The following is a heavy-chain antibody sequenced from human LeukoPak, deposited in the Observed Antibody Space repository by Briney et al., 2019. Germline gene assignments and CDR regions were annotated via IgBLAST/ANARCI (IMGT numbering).Heavy chain of an antibody. J-gene: IGHJ4*02. CDR3: ARETIAAAGYYYFDY. D-gene: IGHD6-13*01. CDR1: GFTFSSYW. CDR2: IKQDGSEK. Sequence: TGGSLRLSCAASGFTFSSYWMSWVRQAPGKGLEWVANIKQDGSEKYYVDSVKGRFTISRDNAKNSLYLQMNSLRAEDTAVYYCARETIAAAGYYYFDYWGQGTQVTVSS. V-gene: IGHV3-7*04.